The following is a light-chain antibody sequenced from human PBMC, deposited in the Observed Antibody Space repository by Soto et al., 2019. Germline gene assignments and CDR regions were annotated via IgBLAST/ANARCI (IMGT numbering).Light chain of an antibody. CDR3: LQDYNYPLT. CDR2: GAS. J-gene: IGKJ1*01. Sequence: AIQMTQSPSSLSASVGDRVTITCRASQGIRNDLGWYQQKPGTAPQLLIYGASTLQTGVPSRVSGSGSGTDFTLTISSLQPEDFATYYCLQDYNYPLTFGQGTKVEIK. V-gene: IGKV1-6*01. CDR1: QGIRND.